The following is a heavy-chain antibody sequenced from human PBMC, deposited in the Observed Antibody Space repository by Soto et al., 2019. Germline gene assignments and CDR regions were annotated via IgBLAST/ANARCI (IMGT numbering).Heavy chain of an antibody. CDR3: AKGRGQNWTFDY. CDR1: GFTFSSDA. D-gene: IGHD1-1*01. V-gene: IGHV3-23*01. Sequence: EVPLLESGGGSLQPGGSLRLSCAATGFTFSSDAMHWVRRPPGKGLEWVSSISGSGGNAYYAGSVKGRISISSDNLVNTLYRQMNSLRAEDTAVDYCAKGRGQNWTFDYFGQGTLVTVSP. J-gene: IGHJ4*02. CDR2: ISGSGGNA.